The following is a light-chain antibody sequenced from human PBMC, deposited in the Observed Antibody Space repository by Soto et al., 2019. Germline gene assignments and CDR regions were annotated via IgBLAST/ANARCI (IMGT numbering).Light chain of an antibody. J-gene: IGKJ1*01. CDR1: QSVASSY. CDR2: SAS. CDR3: HNFGRLPET. Sequence: EVVLTQSPGTLSLSPGERVTLSCRASQSVASSYLAWYQQKPGRAPRLLFYSASSRATGIPDRFSGSGYGTDLTLTISRLEPEDVSVYYCHNFGRLPETFVQGTNVE. V-gene: IGKV3-20*01.